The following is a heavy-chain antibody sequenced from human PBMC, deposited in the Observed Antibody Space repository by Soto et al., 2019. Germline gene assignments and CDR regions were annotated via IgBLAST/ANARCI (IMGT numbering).Heavy chain of an antibody. J-gene: IGHJ4*02. CDR1: GFTFSSFD. CDR2: ISSTTNYI. V-gene: IGHV3-21*06. Sequence: GGSLRLSCAASGFTFSSFDMNWVRQAPGKGLEWVSSISSTTNYIYYGDSMKGRFTISRDNAKNSLYLEMNSLRAEDTAVYYCARESEDLTSNFDYWGQGTLVTVSS. CDR3: ARESEDLTSNFDY.